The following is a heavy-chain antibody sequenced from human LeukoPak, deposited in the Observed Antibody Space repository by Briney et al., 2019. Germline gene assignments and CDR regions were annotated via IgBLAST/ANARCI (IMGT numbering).Heavy chain of an antibody. J-gene: IGHJ5*02. CDR1: GFSFSTFA. CDR3: ARPARGVIIQERNWFDP. V-gene: IGHV3-23*01. CDR2: FGGVGRAST. D-gene: IGHD3-10*01. Sequence: GGSLRLSCAASGFSFSTFAMTWVRQAPGKGLEWVSSFGGVGRASTYHADSVKGRFIISRDDSMNTLYLQMNSLRAEDTAVYYCARPARGVIIQERNWFDPWGQGTLVTVSS.